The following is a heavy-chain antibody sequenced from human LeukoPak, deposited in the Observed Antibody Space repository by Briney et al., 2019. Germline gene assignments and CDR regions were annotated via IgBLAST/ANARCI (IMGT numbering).Heavy chain of an antibody. D-gene: IGHD5-18*01. CDR3: ARDLRGYSYGRFDY. J-gene: IGHJ4*02. Sequence: ASVKVSCKASGYIFTNYGISWVRQAPGQGLEWMGWISAYNANTKYAQNLQDRITLTTDTSTSTAYMELRSLRSDDTAVYYCARDLRGYSYGRFDYWGQGTLVTVSS. V-gene: IGHV1-18*01. CDR2: ISAYNANT. CDR1: GYIFTNYG.